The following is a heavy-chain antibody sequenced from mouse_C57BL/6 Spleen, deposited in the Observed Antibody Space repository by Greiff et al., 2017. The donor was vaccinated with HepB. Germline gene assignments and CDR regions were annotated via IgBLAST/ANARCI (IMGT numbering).Heavy chain of an antibody. CDR2: IYPGGGYT. Sequence: QVQLQQSGAELVRPGTSVKMSCKASGYTFTNYWIGWAKQRPGHGLEWIGDIYPGGGYTNYNEKFKGKATLTADKSSSTAYMQFSSLTSEDSAIYYCARDPYYYGSRDWYFDVWGTGTTVTVSS. J-gene: IGHJ1*03. D-gene: IGHD1-1*01. CDR3: ARDPYYYGSRDWYFDV. CDR1: GYTFTNYW. V-gene: IGHV1-63*01.